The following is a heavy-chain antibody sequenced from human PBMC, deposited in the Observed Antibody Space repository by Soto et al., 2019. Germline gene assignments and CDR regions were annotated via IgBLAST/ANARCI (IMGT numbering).Heavy chain of an antibody. V-gene: IGHV4-59*01. D-gene: IGHD5-18*01. J-gene: IGHJ6*02. CDR1: GGSISSYY. CDR3: ARWDTATYYGMDV. CDR2: IYYSGST. Sequence: QVQLQESGPGLVKPSETLSLTCTVSGGSISSYYWSWIRQPPGKGLEWIGYIYYSGSTNYNPSLKRRVTISVDTSKNQFSLKLSSVTAADTAVYYCARWDTATYYGMDVWGQGTTVTVSS.